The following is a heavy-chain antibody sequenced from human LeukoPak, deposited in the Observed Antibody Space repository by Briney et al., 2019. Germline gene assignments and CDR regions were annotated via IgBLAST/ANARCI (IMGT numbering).Heavy chain of an antibody. CDR3: ARGVVPAATAWFDP. J-gene: IGHJ5*02. D-gene: IGHD2-2*01. Sequence: SVKVSCKASGGTFSSYAINWVRQAPGQGLEWMGRIIPILGIANYAQKFQGRVTITADKSTSTAYMELSSLRSEDTAVYYCARGVVPAATAWFDPWGQGTLVTVSS. V-gene: IGHV1-69*04. CDR2: IIPILGIA. CDR1: GGTFSSYA.